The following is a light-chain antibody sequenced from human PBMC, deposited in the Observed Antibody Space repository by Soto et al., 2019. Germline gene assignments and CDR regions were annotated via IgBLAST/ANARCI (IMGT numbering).Light chain of an antibody. Sequence: DIQMTQYPSTLSASVGDTVTVTCRASQSISSWLAWYQQKPGKAPKLLIYKASSLESGVPSRFSGSGSGTEFTLTISSLQPDDFATYYCQQYNSYSPFGQG. CDR2: KAS. J-gene: IGKJ1*01. CDR1: QSISSW. CDR3: QQYNSYSP. V-gene: IGKV1-5*03.